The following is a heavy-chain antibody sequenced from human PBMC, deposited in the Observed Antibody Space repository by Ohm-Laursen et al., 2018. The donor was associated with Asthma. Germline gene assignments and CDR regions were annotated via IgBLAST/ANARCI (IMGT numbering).Heavy chain of an antibody. CDR1: GYTFTSYA. CDR3: ARLRIPDHHYGSSGDMYCFDH. J-gene: IGHJ4*02. Sequence: GASVKVSCKASGYTFTSYAMNWVRQAPGQGLEWMGGIIPIFGTANYAQKFQGRVTITADESTSTAYMELSSLRSEDTAVYYCARLRIPDHHYGSSGDMYCFDHWGQGTLVTVSS. CDR2: IIPIFGTA. V-gene: IGHV1-69*13. D-gene: IGHD3-22*01.